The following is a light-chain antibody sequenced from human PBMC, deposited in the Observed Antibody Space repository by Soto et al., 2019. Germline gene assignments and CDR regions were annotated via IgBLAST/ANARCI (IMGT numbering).Light chain of an antibody. CDR1: ESVSTN. CDR2: GAS. Sequence: EIEMTQSPATLSLAPGERVTLSCRASESVSTNLAWYQQKAGQAPRLLIYGASTRATGIPARFSGSGSGTEFTLTISGLQSEEFAVYYCRQYGSLPLTFGGGTKVDIK. CDR3: RQYGSLPLT. V-gene: IGKV3-15*01. J-gene: IGKJ4*01.